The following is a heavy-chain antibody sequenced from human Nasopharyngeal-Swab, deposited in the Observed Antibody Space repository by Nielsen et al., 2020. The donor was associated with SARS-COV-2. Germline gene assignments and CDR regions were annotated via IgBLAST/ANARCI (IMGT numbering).Heavy chain of an antibody. CDR2: IQSKSAGGAT. Sequence: GGSLRLSCVTSGFIFSSTWMTWVRQAPGKGLEWVGRIQSKSAGGATDYAEPVKGRFTISRDDSKNTVYLQMNSLKTEDTAVYYCTRHQGRRFFDYWGQGTLVTVSS. V-gene: IGHV3-15*01. CDR1: GFIFSSTW. J-gene: IGHJ4*02. CDR3: TRHQGRRFFDY.